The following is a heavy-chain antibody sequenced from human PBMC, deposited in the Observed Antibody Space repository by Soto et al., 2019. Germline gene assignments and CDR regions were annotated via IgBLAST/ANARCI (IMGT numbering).Heavy chain of an antibody. D-gene: IGHD3-22*01. J-gene: IGHJ4*02. CDR3: ARADYYDRSGNFDY. V-gene: IGHV3-30-3*01. Sequence: QVQLVESGGGVVQPGRSLRLSCAASGFTFSSYAMHWVRQAPGKGLEWVAVISYDGSNKYYADSVKGRFTISRDNSMNTLYLQMNSLRAEDTAVYYCARADYYDRSGNFDYWGQGTLVTVSS. CDR2: ISYDGSNK. CDR1: GFTFSSYA.